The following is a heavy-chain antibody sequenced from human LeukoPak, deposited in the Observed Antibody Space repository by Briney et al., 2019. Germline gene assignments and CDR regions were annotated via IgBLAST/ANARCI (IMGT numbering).Heavy chain of an antibody. CDR2: IYYSGST. CDR3: SRTSSSSPLSLNY. J-gene: IGHJ4*02. Sequence: SETLSLTCTVSGGSVSSDYWSWIRQPPRKGLEWIGYIYYSGSTNYNPSLKSRVTISVDTSKNQFSLKLSSVTAADTAVYYCSRTSSSSPLSLNYWGQGTLVTVSS. V-gene: IGHV4-59*08. D-gene: IGHD6-6*01. CDR1: GGSVSSDY.